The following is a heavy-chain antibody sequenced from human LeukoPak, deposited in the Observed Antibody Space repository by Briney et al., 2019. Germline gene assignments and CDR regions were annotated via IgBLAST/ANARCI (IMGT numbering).Heavy chain of an antibody. D-gene: IGHD1-26*01. J-gene: IGHJ4*02. CDR2: IYHSGSN. CDR3: ARVYSGSYLGYFDY. CDR1: GYSISSGYY. V-gene: IGHV4-38-2*01. Sequence: PSETLSLTCAVSGYSISSGYYWGWIRPPPGKGLEWIGSIYHSGSNYYNASLKSRVTISVDTAKNQFYLKLSCVTAADTAVYYCARVYSGSYLGYFDYWGQGTLVTVSS.